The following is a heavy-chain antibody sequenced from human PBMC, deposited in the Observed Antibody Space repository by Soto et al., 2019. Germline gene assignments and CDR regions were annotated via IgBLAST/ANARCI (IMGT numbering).Heavy chain of an antibody. J-gene: IGHJ5*02. V-gene: IGHV3-23*01. CDR1: GFTFSTYA. CDR2: ISGNGGAA. Sequence: PGGSLRLSCAASGFTFSTYAMSWVRQAPGKGLEWVSTISGNGGAANYADSVKGRFTISRDNSKNTLYVQMNSLRVEDTAVYHCAKRRCSTTSCNHLYTWGQGTLVTVSS. CDR3: AKRRCSTTSCNHLYT. D-gene: IGHD2-2*01.